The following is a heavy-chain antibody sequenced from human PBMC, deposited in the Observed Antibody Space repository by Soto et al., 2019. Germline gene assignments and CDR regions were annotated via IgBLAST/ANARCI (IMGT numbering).Heavy chain of an antibody. CDR2: INHSGST. D-gene: IGHD5-12*01. Sequence: SETLSLTCAVYGGSFSGYYWSWIRQPPGKGLEWIGEINHSGSTNYNPSLKSRVTISVDTSKNQLSLKLSSVTAADTAVYYCARVPTSGYGSNAFDIWGQGTMVTVSS. V-gene: IGHV4-34*01. CDR3: ARVPTSGYGSNAFDI. CDR1: GGSFSGYY. J-gene: IGHJ3*02.